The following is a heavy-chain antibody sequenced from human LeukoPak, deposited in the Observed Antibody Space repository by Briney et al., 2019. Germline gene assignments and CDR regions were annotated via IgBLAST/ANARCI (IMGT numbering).Heavy chain of an antibody. CDR1: GYTFTGYY. CDR2: INPNSGGT. V-gene: IGHV1-2*06. Sequence: ASVKVSCKASGYTFTGYYMHWVRQAPGQGLEWMGRINPNSGGTNYAQKFQGRVTMTRDTSISTAYMELSRPRSDDTAVYYCARGYCSSTSCSLYYFDYWGQGTLVTVSS. D-gene: IGHD2-2*01. J-gene: IGHJ4*02. CDR3: ARGYCSSTSCSLYYFDY.